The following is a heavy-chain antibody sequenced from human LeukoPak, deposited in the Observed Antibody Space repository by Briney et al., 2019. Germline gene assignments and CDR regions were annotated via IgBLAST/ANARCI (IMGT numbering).Heavy chain of an antibody. Sequence: ASVKVSCKASGYTFTRYYMHWVRQAPGQGLEWMGIINPSGGSTSYAQKFQGRVTMTRDTSTSTVYMGLSSLRSEDTAVYYCARDMVLSNYYYDSSGYSDYWGQGTLVTVSS. V-gene: IGHV1-46*01. CDR3: ARDMVLSNYYYDSSGYSDY. D-gene: IGHD3-22*01. CDR2: INPSGGST. J-gene: IGHJ4*02. CDR1: GYTFTRYY.